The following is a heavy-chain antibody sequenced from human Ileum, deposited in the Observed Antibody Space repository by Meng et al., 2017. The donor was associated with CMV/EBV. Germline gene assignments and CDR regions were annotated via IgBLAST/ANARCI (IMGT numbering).Heavy chain of an antibody. CDR3: ARMCATYYYDTSGYYPFDF. J-gene: IGHJ4*02. V-gene: IGHV4-59*12. CDR2: IHYSGGT. Sequence: GSLRLSCTVSGASISNYYWSWIRQPPGKGLEWIGYIHYSGGTNYSPSLESRVTMSIDTSKNQFSLKLSSVTAADTAVYYCARMCATYYYDTSGYYPFDFWGQGTLVTVSS. D-gene: IGHD3-22*01. CDR1: GASISNYY.